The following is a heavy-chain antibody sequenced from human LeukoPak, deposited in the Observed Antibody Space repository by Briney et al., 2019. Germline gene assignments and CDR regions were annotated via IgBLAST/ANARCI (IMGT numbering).Heavy chain of an antibody. CDR2: IGTAGDT. CDR1: GFTFSDYD. J-gene: IGHJ4*02. Sequence: GGSLRLSCAASGFTFSDYDMHWVRQATGKGLEWVSAIGTAGDTYYTGSVKGRFTISRENAKNSLYLQMNSLRAVNTAVYYGARVAKERVGGVYFFDYWGQGTLVTVSS. D-gene: IGHD1-1*01. V-gene: IGHV3-13*01. CDR3: ARVAKERVGGVYFFDY.